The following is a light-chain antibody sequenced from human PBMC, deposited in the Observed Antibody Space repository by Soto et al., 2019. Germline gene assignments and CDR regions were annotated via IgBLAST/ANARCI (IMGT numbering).Light chain of an antibody. CDR3: QQSYSTPWT. V-gene: IGKV1-39*01. Sequence: DTQMTQSPSSLSASVGDRVTITCRASQSISSYLNWYQQKPGKAPKLLIYAASSLQSGVPSRFSGSGSGTDFTLTISSLQPEDFATYYCQQSYSTPWTFGQGTK. J-gene: IGKJ1*01. CDR1: QSISSY. CDR2: AAS.